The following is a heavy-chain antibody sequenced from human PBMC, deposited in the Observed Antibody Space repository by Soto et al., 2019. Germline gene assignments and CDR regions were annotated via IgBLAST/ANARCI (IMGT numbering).Heavy chain of an antibody. J-gene: IGHJ4*02. Sequence: QVQLVESGGGVVQPGRSLRLSCAASGFTFSSYGMHWIRQAPGKGLEWVAVIWYDGSNKYYADSVKGRFTISSDNSKNTLYLQMNSLRAEDTAVYYCATFREGSWGQGTLVTVSS. CDR1: GFTFSSYG. V-gene: IGHV3-33*01. D-gene: IGHD3-10*01. CDR3: ATFREGS. CDR2: IWYDGSNK.